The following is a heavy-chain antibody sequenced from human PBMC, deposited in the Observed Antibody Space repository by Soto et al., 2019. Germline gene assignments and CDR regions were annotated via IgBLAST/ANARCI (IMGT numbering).Heavy chain of an antibody. Sequence: EVQLVESGGGLVQPGGFLRLSCSASGFTFSDYVMHWVRQAPGKGLEYVSAFSTDGVSTFYADSVKGRFTMSRDNSKKNIYLQMSSLRAEDTAMYYCVKGISKLEIQTGGYPFDDWGQGPRVTVS. CDR2: FSTDGVST. J-gene: IGHJ4*02. V-gene: IGHV3-64D*08. CDR3: VKGISKLEIQTGGYPFDD. CDR1: GFTFSDYV. D-gene: IGHD5-12*01.